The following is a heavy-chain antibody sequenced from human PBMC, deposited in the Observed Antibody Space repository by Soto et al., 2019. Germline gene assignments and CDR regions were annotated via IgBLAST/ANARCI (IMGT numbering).Heavy chain of an antibody. CDR3: ARDPDYYGSGSRRERGPTDWFDP. CDR1: GFTFSSYS. CDR2: ISSSSSYI. Sequence: GGSLRLSCAASGFTFSSYSMNWVRQAPGKGLEWVSSISSSSSYIYYADSVKGRFTISRDNAKNSLYLQMNSLGAEDTAVYYWARDPDYYGSGSRRERGPTDWFDPWGQGTLVTVSS. V-gene: IGHV3-21*01. D-gene: IGHD3-10*01. J-gene: IGHJ5*02.